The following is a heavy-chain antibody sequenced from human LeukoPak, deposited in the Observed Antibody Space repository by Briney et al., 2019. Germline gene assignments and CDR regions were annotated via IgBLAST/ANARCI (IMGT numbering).Heavy chain of an antibody. V-gene: IGHV3-23*01. CDR2: ISGSGGTT. CDR1: GFTFGSYA. D-gene: IGHD5-24*01. J-gene: IGHJ4*02. Sequence: PGGSLRLSCAASGFTFGSYAMSWVRQAPGKGLEWVSVISGSGGTTYYADSVKGRFTVSRDNSKNTLYLQINSLRDEDTAVYCAKDDAWLQYNDWGQGTLVTVSS. CDR3: AKDDAWLQYND.